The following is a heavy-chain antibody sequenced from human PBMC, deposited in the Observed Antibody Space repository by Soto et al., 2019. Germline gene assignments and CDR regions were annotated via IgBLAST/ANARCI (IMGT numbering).Heavy chain of an antibody. Sequence: ASVKVSCKASGGTFRSYAISWARQAPGQGLEWMGGIIPILGIANYSQKFQGRVTITADKSTSTAYMELSSLRSEDTAVYYCARVEAAAGTNYYGMDVWGQGTTVTVSS. V-gene: IGHV1-69*10. CDR2: IIPILGIA. CDR3: ARVEAAAGTNYYGMDV. D-gene: IGHD6-13*01. J-gene: IGHJ6*02. CDR1: GGTFRSYA.